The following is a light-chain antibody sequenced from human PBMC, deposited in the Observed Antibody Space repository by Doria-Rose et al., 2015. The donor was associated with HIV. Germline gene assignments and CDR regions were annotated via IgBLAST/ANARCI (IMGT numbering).Light chain of an antibody. CDR2: AAS. Sequence: TPSPSSLSASIGDRVTITCRASQTVSTYLNWFQQEPGEAPKLLIYAASRLQSGVPSRFSGSGSGTDFTLTISGLQPGDFATYYCQQTYSSPPWTFGQGTKVEMK. V-gene: IGKV1-39*01. CDR3: QQTYSSPPWT. CDR1: QTVSTY. J-gene: IGKJ1*01.